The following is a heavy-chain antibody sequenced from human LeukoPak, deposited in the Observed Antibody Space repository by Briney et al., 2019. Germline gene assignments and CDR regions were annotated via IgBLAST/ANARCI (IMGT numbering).Heavy chain of an antibody. CDR1: GFTFSNYA. CDR2: ISSSGENA. V-gene: IGHV3-23*01. CDR3: AKDVRVGGGGMDV. J-gene: IGHJ6*02. Sequence: GGSLRLSCAASGFTFSNYAMNWVRPAPGKGLEWVSLISSSGENAYYADTVRGRFTISRDKSKNTVSLQMNSLRGEDTAVYYCAKDVRVGGGGMDVWGQGTPVTVSS. D-gene: IGHD1-26*01.